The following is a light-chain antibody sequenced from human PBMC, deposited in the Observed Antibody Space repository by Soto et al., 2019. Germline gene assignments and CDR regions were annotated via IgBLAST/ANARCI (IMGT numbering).Light chain of an antibody. CDR1: QSIINW. J-gene: IGKJ1*01. V-gene: IGKV1-5*03. CDR2: KAS. Sequence: DIQMTQSPSTLSASVEDRVTITCRASQSIINWLGWYQQKPGKAPKLLIYKASSLESGVPSRFSGSGSGTDFTLTINRLQPDDFATYYCQHYNSFPWTFGQGTKVDIK. CDR3: QHYNSFPWT.